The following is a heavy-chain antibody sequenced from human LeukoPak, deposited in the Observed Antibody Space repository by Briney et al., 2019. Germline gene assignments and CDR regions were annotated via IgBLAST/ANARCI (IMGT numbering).Heavy chain of an antibody. J-gene: IGHJ3*02. D-gene: IGHD5-18*01. CDR3: AMYTAMAPFAFDI. CDR2: IIPIFGTA. Sequence: SVTVSYTPSGGTFSSYAISWVRQAPGQGREWMGGIIPIFGTANYAQKLQGRVTITADESTSTAYMELSSLRSEDTAVYYCAMYTAMAPFAFDIWGQGTMVTVSS. V-gene: IGHV1-69*13. CDR1: GGTFSSYA.